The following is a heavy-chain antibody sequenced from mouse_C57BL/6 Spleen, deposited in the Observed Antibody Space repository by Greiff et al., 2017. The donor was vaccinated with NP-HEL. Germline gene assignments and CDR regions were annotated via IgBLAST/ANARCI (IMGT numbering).Heavy chain of an antibody. CDR3: AREDDGYYGY. J-gene: IGHJ2*01. CDR2: ISDGGSYT. D-gene: IGHD2-3*01. V-gene: IGHV5-4*01. CDR1: GFTFSSYA. Sequence: EVKLMESGGGLVKPGGSLKLSCAASGFTFSSYAMSWVRQTPEKRLEWVATISDGGSYTYYPDNVKGRFTISRDNAKNNLYLQISHLKSEDTAMYYCAREDDGYYGYWGQGTTLTVSS.